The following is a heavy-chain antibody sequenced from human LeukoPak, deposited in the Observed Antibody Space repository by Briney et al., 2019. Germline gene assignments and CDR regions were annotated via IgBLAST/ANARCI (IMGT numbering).Heavy chain of an antibody. CDR1: GGTFSSYA. V-gene: IGHV1-69*13. J-gene: IGHJ5*02. CDR3: ARSWPVFRGVIIKENWFDP. Sequence: SVKVSCKASGGTFSSYAISWVRQAPGQGLEWMGGIIPIFGTANYAQKFQGRVTITADESTSTAYMELSSLRSEDTAVYYCARSWPVFRGVIIKENWFDPWGQGTLVTVSS. D-gene: IGHD3-10*01. CDR2: IIPIFGTA.